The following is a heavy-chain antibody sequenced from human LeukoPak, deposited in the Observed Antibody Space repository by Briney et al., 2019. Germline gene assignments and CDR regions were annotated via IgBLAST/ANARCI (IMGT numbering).Heavy chain of an antibody. CDR2: NSGST. J-gene: IGHJ3*02. CDR3: ARGRGYGGNYLRSFDI. CDR1: GGSISSSSYY. V-gene: IGHV4-61*05. D-gene: IGHD1-26*01. Sequence: SETLSLTCTVSGGSISSSSYYWGWIRQPPGKGLEWIGYNSGSTNYNPSLKSRVTILLDRSKNQFSLKLSSVTAADTAIYYCARGRGYGGNYLRSFDIWGQGTMVTVSS.